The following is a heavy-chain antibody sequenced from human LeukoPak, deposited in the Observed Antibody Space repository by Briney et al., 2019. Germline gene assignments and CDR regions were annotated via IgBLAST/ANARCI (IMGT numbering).Heavy chain of an antibody. J-gene: IGHJ4*02. CDR1: GFIFRDYV. CDR3: AKERHDYGDYAFDS. CDR2: IWRTGDWT. Sequence: GGSLRLSCIASGFIFRDYVMSWVRQAPGKGPEWVAAIWRTGDWTYYVDSVKGRFTISRDNSKNTLYLQMNRLRVADTAIYYCAKERHDYGDYAFDSWGRGTLVTVSS. V-gene: IGHV3-23*05. D-gene: IGHD4-17*01.